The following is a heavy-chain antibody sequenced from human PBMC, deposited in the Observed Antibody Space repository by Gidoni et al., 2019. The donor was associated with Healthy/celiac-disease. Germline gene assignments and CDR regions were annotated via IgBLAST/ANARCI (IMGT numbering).Heavy chain of an antibody. J-gene: IGHJ4*02. CDR2: IYYRGST. Sequence: QLQLQESGPGLLKPSDTLSLTCTVSGDSLSSGGYYWGWIRQPPGRGLEWIGTIYYRGSTYFNPSLKSRVTISVDTSKNQFSLRLSSVTAADTAVYYCARHWYSSSSRVAYWGQGTLVTVSS. CDR1: GDSLSSGGYY. D-gene: IGHD6-6*01. V-gene: IGHV4-39*01. CDR3: ARHWYSSSSRVAY.